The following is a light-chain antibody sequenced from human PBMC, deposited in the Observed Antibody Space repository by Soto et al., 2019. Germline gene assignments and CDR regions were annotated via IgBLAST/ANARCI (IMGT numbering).Light chain of an antibody. V-gene: IGKV1-27*01. Sequence: DIQMTQSPSSLSASVGDRVTLTCRASQGISQYLAWYQQRPGKVPKLLIYYASTLQSGVPSRFSGSGSGTEFTLTISSLQPEDVATYYCLKYTKDAPGTFGQGTKVES. CDR3: LKYTKDAPGT. CDR1: QGISQY. J-gene: IGKJ1*01. CDR2: YAS.